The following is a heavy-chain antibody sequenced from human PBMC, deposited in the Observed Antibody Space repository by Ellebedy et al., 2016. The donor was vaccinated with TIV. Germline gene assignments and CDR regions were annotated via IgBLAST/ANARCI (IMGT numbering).Heavy chain of an antibody. CDR1: GGSISSYY. D-gene: IGHD5-24*01. V-gene: IGHV4-59*01. Sequence: SETLSLTXTVSGGSISSYYWSWIRQPPGKGLEWIGYIHYSGSTNYNPSLKSRVTISVDTSKNQFSLKLSSVTAADTAVYYCARTPGRWLQHFDYWGQGTLVTVSS. J-gene: IGHJ4*02. CDR2: IHYSGST. CDR3: ARTPGRWLQHFDY.